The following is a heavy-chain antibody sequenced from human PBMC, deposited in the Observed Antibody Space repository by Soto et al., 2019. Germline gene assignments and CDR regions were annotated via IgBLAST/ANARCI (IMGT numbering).Heavy chain of an antibody. J-gene: IGHJ6*02. V-gene: IGHV4-59*01. CDR3: ARAHPGVVTYYYYGKDV. D-gene: IGHD3-3*01. CDR2: IYYSGST. CDR1: GGSISSYY. Sequence: PSETLSLTCTVSGGSISSYYWSWIRQPPGKGLEWIGYIYYSGSTNYNPSLKSRVTISVDTSKNQFSLKLSSVTAADTAVYYCARAHPGVVTYYYYGKDVWGQGTTVTVSS.